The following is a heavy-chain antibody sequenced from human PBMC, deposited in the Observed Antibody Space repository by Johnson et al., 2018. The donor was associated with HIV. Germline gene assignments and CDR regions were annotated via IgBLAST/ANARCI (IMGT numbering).Heavy chain of an antibody. V-gene: IGHV3-11*04. J-gene: IGHJ3*02. D-gene: IGHD1-26*01. Sequence: QVQLMESGGGLVKPGGSLRLSCAASGFTFSDYYMSWIRQAPGKGLEWVSYISSSGSTIYYADSVKGRFAISRDNAQNSLYLQMNSLRAEDTAVYYCARDFSRVGATGRAFDIWGQGTMVTVSS. CDR2: ISSSGSTI. CDR3: ARDFSRVGATGRAFDI. CDR1: GFTFSDYY.